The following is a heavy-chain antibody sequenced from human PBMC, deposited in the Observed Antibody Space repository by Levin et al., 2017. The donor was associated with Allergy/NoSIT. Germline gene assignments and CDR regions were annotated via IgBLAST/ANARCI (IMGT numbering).Heavy chain of an antibody. D-gene: IGHD2-21*02. CDR1: GGSISNYY. CDR2: IYYSGST. V-gene: IGHV4-59*01. Sequence: SSETLSLTCTVSGGSISNYYWSWIRQPPEKGLEWIGYIYYSGSTNYNPSLKSRVTISVDTSKNQFSLKLTSVTAADTAVYYCARDSVTGMDYWGQGTLVTVSS. CDR3: ARDSVTGMDY. J-gene: IGHJ4*02.